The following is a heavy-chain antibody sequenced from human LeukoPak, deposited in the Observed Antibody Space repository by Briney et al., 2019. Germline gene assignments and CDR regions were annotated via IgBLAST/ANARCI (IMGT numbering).Heavy chain of an antibody. Sequence: GGSLRLSCAASGFTFSSYGMHWVRQAPGKGLEWVAVISYDGSNKYYADSVKGRFTISRDNSKNTLYLQMNSLRAEDTAVYYCARDRDDSSGYYSEPIDYWGQGTLVTVSS. CDR3: ARDRDDSSGYYSEPIDY. J-gene: IGHJ4*02. D-gene: IGHD3-22*01. CDR2: ISYDGSNK. V-gene: IGHV3-30*03. CDR1: GFTFSSYG.